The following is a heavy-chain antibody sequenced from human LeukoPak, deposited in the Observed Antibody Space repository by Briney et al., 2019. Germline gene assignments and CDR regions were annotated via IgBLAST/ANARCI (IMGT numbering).Heavy chain of an antibody. CDR1: GGSISSYY. Sequence: SETLSLTCTVSGGSISSYYWSWIRQPPGKGLEWIGYIYYSGSTNYNPSLKSRVTISVDTSKNQFSLKLSSVTAAGTAAYYCARDNSQDAFDIWGQGTMVTVSS. J-gene: IGHJ3*02. CDR2: IYYSGST. V-gene: IGHV4-59*01. D-gene: IGHD4-23*01. CDR3: ARDNSQDAFDI.